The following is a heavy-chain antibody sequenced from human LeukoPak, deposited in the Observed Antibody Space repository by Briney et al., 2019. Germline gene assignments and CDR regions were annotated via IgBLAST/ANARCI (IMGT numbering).Heavy chain of an antibody. D-gene: IGHD3-3*01. J-gene: IGHJ3*02. CDR1: GGSISSYY. CDR3: ARDPYYDFWSGYYYGAFDI. CDR2: IYTSGST. Sequence: SETLCLTCTVSGGSISSYYWSWIRQPAGKGLEWIGRIYTSGSTNYNPSLKSRVTMSVDTSKNQFSLKLSSVTAADTAVYYCARDPYYDFWSGYYYGAFDIWGQGTMVTVSS. V-gene: IGHV4-4*07.